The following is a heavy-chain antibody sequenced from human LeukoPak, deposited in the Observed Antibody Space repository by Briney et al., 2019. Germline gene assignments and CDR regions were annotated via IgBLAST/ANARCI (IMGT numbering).Heavy chain of an antibody. D-gene: IGHD6-13*01. CDR2: INHSGST. V-gene: IGHV4-34*01. CDR3: ARYSSSWNAFDI. CDR1: GGSFSGYY. Sequence: SETLSLTCAVYGGSFSGYYWSWIRQPPGKGLEWIGEINHSGSTNYNPSLKSRVTISVDTSKNQFSLKLSSVTAADTAVYYCARYSSSWNAFDIWGQGTMVTVSS. J-gene: IGHJ3*02.